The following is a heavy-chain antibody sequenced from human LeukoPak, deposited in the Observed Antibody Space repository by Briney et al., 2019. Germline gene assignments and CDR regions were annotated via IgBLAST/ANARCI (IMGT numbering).Heavy chain of an antibody. Sequence: PGGSLRLSCAASGFTFSSYAMHWVRQAPGKGLEWVAVISYDGSNKYYADSVKGRFTISRDNSKNTLYLQMNSLRAEDTAVYYCARGSNGVDYWGQGTLVTVSS. CDR3: ARGSNGVDY. CDR1: GFTFSSYA. V-gene: IGHV3-30-3*01. J-gene: IGHJ4*02. CDR2: ISYDGSNK. D-gene: IGHD2-8*01.